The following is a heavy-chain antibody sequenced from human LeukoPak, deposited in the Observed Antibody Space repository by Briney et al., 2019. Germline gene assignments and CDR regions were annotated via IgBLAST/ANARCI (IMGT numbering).Heavy chain of an antibody. CDR3: AREGVVAAELDY. CDR1: GFTFSGFW. J-gene: IGHJ4*02. Sequence: PGGSLRLSCAGSGFTFSGFWMYWVRQAPGKGLVWVSHITSDGSNTNYADSVKGRFTVSRDNTKNTLYLQMDSLRAEDTAVYYCAREGVVAAELDYWGQGTLVTVSS. V-gene: IGHV3-74*01. CDR2: ITSDGSNT. D-gene: IGHD2-15*01.